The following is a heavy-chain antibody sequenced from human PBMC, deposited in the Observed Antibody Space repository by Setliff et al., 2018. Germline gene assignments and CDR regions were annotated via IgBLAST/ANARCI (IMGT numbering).Heavy chain of an antibody. D-gene: IGHD2-2*02. J-gene: IGHJ5*02. V-gene: IGHV3-30*02. CDR3: AKDRWGYTDP. Sequence: GGSLRLSCATSGFTFSTSAMHWLRQSPDNRLEWLAYIHYGGGHIQYADSVKGRFTVSRDNAMDTLFLQMNGLTADDTAKYFCAKDRWGYTDPWGQGTLVTVSS. CDR1: GFTFSTSA. CDR2: IHYGGGHI.